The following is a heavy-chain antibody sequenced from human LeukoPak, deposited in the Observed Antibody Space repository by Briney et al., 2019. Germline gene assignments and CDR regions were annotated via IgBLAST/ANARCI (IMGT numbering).Heavy chain of an antibody. D-gene: IGHD2-2*01. CDR1: VYSFTSYG. Sequence: ASVKVSCKTSVYSFTSYGISWGRQAPGHGLEWVGWISAYHGEPKSAQKSQGRLTMRTDTSTITAYMELRSLRSDDTAIYYCALTGHCRSSMCYGEYFDYWGQGTRVTVSS. V-gene: IGHV1-18*01. CDR3: ALTGHCRSSMCYGEYFDY. CDR2: ISAYHGEP. J-gene: IGHJ4*02.